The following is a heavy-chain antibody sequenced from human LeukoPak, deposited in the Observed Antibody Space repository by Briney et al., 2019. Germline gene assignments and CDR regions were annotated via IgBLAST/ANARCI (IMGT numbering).Heavy chain of an antibody. CDR2: IKQDGSEK. Sequence: GGSLRLSYAASGFTFSSYWMSWVRQAPGKGLEWVANIKQDGSEKYYVDSVKGRFTISRDNAKNSLYLQMNSLRAEDTAVYYCARVDRRSGFWGGPYFDYWGQGTLVTVSS. D-gene: IGHD6-19*01. V-gene: IGHV3-7*01. J-gene: IGHJ4*02. CDR3: ARVDRRSGFWGGPYFDY. CDR1: GFTFSSYW.